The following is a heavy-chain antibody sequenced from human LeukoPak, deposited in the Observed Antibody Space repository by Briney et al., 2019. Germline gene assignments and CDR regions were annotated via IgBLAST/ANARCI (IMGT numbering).Heavy chain of an antibody. CDR2: LYSGTTT. Sequence: GGSLRLSCAASRFTVSTNYMSWVRQAPGEGLELVSILYSGTTTYYADSVKGRFTISRDNSKNTLYLQMNSLRAEDTALYYCARVASRAFDYWGQGTLVTVSS. V-gene: IGHV3-66*01. J-gene: IGHJ4*02. CDR1: RFTVSTNY. CDR3: ARVASRAFDY.